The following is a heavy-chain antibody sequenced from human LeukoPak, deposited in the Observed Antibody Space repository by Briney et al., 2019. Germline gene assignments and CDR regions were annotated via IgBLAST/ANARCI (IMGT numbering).Heavy chain of an antibody. CDR2: ISGSSSTI. J-gene: IGHJ4*02. CDR1: GFTLSRYS. Sequence: GGSLRLSCAASGFTLSRYSMNWVRQAPGKGLEWVSYISGSSSTIYYADSVKGRFTISRDNAKNSLYLQMNSLRDEDTAVYYCARGAGRGGYYFGYWGQGTLVSVSS. D-gene: IGHD6-13*01. CDR3: ARGAGRGGYYFGY. V-gene: IGHV3-48*02.